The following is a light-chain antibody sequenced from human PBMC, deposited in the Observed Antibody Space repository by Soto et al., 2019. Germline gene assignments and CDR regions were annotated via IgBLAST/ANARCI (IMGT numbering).Light chain of an antibody. CDR3: QVWDSSSDHPV. J-gene: IGLJ1*01. CDR2: YDS. CDR1: NIGSKS. V-gene: IGLV3-21*04. Sequence: SYELTQPPSVSVAPGKTARITCGGNNIGSKSVHWYQQKPGQAPVLVIYYDSDRPSGIPERFSGSNSGNTATLTISRVEAGDEAYYYCQVWDSSSDHPVFGTGTKLTVL.